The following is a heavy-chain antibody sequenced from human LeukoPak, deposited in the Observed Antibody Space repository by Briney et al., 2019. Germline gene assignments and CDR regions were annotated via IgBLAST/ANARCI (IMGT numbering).Heavy chain of an antibody. CDR2: IQYDGSNK. V-gene: IGHV3-30*02. CDR1: GLTLSFYG. D-gene: IGHD1-26*01. CDR3: AKNLQTFSGSYWLFDY. Sequence: GGSLRLSCAAPGLTLSFYGMHWVRQAPGKGLEWVAFIQYDGSNKYYADSVKGRFTISRDNSKNTLFLQMNSLRAEDTAIYYCAKNLQTFSGSYWLFDYWGQGTLVTVSS. J-gene: IGHJ4*02.